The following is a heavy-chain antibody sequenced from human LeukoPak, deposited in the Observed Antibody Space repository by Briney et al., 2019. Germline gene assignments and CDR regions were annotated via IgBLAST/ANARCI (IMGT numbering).Heavy chain of an antibody. V-gene: IGHV1-2*02. CDR1: GYTFTGYY. CDR3: ARVPKYSSSSPYYYYYMDV. D-gene: IGHD6-6*01. CDR2: INPNSGGT. Sequence: ASVKVSCKASGYTFTGYYMHWVRQAPGQGLEWMGWINPNSGGTNYAQKFQGRVTMTRDTSISTAYMELSSLRSEDTAVYYCARVPKYSSSSPYYYYYMDVWGKGTTVTVSS. J-gene: IGHJ6*03.